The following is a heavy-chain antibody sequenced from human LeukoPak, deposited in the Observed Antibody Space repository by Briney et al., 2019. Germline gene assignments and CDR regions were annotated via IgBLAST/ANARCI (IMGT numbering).Heavy chain of an antibody. CDR2: INHSGST. J-gene: IGHJ6*02. D-gene: IGHD3-10*01. Sequence: SETLSLTCAVYGGSFSGYYWSWIRQPPGKGLEWIGEINHSGSTNYNPSLKSRVTISVDTSKNQFSLKLSSVTAADTAVYYCARGDYYGSGSYPTPEYGMDVWGQGTTVTVSS. CDR3: ARGDYYGSGSYPTPEYGMDV. V-gene: IGHV4-34*01. CDR1: GGSFSGYY.